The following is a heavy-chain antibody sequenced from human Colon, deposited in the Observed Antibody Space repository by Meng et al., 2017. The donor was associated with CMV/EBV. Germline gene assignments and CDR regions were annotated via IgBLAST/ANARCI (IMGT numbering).Heavy chain of an antibody. Sequence: QVQLVQSGSELKKPGASVKVSCKASGYTFTSYAMNWVRQAPGQGLEWMGTIYISARTTSSAQRFQGRLSMTTDTFTSTAFMELNSLTSEDTAVYYCAREYEKDYYFEYWGQGTLVTVSS. D-gene: IGHD2-8*01. J-gene: IGHJ4*02. CDR1: GYTFTSYA. CDR2: IYISARTT. V-gene: IGHV1-46*01. CDR3: AREYEKDYYFEY.